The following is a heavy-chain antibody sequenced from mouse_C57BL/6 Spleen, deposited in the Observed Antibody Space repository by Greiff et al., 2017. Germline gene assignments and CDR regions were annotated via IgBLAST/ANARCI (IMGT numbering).Heavy chain of an antibody. V-gene: IGHV1-50*01. J-gene: IGHJ3*01. CDR3: ASRGPAWFAY. CDR1: GYTFTSYW. Sequence: QVQLQQPGAELVKPGASVKLSCKASGYTFTSYWMQWVKQRPGQGLEWIGEIDPSDSYTNYNQKFKGKATLPVDTSSSTASLQLSSLTSEDSAVYDCASRGPAWFAYWGQGTLVTVSA. CDR2: IDPSDSYT.